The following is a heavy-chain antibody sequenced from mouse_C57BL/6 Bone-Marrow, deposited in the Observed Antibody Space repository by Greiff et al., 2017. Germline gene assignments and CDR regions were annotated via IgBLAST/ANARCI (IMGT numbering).Heavy chain of an antibody. CDR3: ARERADYYGSSPYWYFDV. CDR2: IYPRSGNT. Sequence: VQRVESGAELARPGASVKLSCKASGYTFTSYGISWVKQRTGQGLEWIGEIYPRSGNTYYNEKFKGKATLTADKSSSTAYMELRSLTSEDSAVYFCARERADYYGSSPYWYFDVWGTGTTVTVSS. J-gene: IGHJ1*03. CDR1: GYTFTSYG. V-gene: IGHV1-81*01. D-gene: IGHD1-1*01.